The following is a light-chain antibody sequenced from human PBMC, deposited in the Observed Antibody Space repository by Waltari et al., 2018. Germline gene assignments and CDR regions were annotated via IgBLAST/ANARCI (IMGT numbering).Light chain of an antibody. CDR3: QQRYSWPLT. CDR1: QNIDIY. Sequence: EIVLTQSPATLSLSPGERATLSCRASQNIDIYLAWYHQKPGQAPRLLIYDAFYRATGIPARFSGSGSGTDFTLTISSLEPEDVAVYSCQQRYSWPLTFGGGTKVQFK. J-gene: IGKJ4*01. CDR2: DAF. V-gene: IGKV3-11*01.